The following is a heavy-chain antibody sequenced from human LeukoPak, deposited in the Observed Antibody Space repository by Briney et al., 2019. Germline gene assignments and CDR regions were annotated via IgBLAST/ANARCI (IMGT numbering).Heavy chain of an antibody. Sequence: GGSLRLSCAASGFSFSAYWMTWVRQAPGTGLEWVANINPAGSETYYVDPVKGRFSISRDNAKNLVYLQMNSLRAEDTAVYHCTRFGYVAAVDVWGQGTPVTVSS. J-gene: IGHJ4*02. D-gene: IGHD2-15*01. CDR3: TRFGYVAAVDV. CDR2: INPAGSET. CDR1: GFSFSAYW. V-gene: IGHV3-7*01.